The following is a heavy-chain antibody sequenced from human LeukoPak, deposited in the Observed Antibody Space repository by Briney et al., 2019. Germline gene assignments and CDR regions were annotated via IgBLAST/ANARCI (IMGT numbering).Heavy chain of an antibody. CDR2: MNPNSGNT. V-gene: IGHV1-8*01. J-gene: IGHJ4*02. CDR1: GYTFTSYD. D-gene: IGHD7-27*01. CDR3: ARGPPNWGFDY. Sequence: GPVKVSCRASGYTFTSYDINWVRQATGQQLEWMGWMNPNSGNTGYAQKFQGRVTMTRNTSISTAYMELSSLRSEGTAVYYCARGPPNWGFDYWGQGTLVTVSS.